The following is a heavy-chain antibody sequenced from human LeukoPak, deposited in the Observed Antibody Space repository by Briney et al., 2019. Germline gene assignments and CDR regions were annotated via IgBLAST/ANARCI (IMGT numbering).Heavy chain of an antibody. V-gene: IGHV3-7*04. J-gene: IGHJ3*01. CDR2: IKQDGSEK. D-gene: IGHD3-22*01. Sequence: GGSLRLSCTVSGFTFSTYWMTWVRQAPGKGLKWVATIKQDGSEKYYVDSVKGRFTITRDNAKKALYLEMNSLRVEDTALYYCARENYYDSSGNDAFDVWGQGTMVTVSS. CDR3: ARENYYDSSGNDAFDV. CDR1: GFTFSTYW.